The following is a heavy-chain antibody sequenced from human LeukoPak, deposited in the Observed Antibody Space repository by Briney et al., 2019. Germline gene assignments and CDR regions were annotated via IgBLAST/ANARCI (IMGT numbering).Heavy chain of an antibody. CDR1: GFTFSNYA. D-gene: IGHD6-13*01. CDR2: ISGSGGST. V-gene: IGHV3-23*01. Sequence: GGSLRLSCAASGFTFSNYAMSWVRQAPGKGLEWVSAISGSGGSTYYADSVKGRFTISRDNSKNTLYMQMNSLRAEDTAVYYCAKGDLKVGSLRRGAFDIWGQGTMVTVSS. J-gene: IGHJ3*02. CDR3: AKGDLKVGSLRRGAFDI.